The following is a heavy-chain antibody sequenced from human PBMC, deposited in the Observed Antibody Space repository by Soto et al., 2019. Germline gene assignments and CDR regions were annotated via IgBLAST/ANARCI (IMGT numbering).Heavy chain of an antibody. CDR2: INSGGNT. V-gene: IGHV3-66*02. J-gene: IGHJ4*02. Sequence: GGSLRLSCAASGFGISKNYMSWVRQAPGKGLEWVSAINSGGNTYYADSVKGRFTISRDNSKNRLYLQMNSLRAEDTAVYYCATMERLFDYWGQGTLVTVSS. CDR3: ATMERLFDY. CDR1: GFGISKNY. D-gene: IGHD3-3*01.